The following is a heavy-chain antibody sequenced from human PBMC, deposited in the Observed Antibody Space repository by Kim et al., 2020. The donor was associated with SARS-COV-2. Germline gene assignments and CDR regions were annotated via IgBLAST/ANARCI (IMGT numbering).Heavy chain of an antibody. V-gene: IGHV3-7*03. J-gene: IGHJ4*02. CDR2: IKQDGSLR. CDR3: VREWTY. CDR1: GFTFSNHW. Sequence: GGSLRLSCAASGFTFSNHWMGWVRLAPGKGLEWVANIKQDGSLRHYVDSVKGRFTISRDNANNLVYLQMNSLRAEDTAFYYCVREWTYWGQGTLVTVSS.